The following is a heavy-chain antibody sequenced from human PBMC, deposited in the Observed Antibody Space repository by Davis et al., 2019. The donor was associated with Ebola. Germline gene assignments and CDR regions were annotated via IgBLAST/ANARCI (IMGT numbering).Heavy chain of an antibody. CDR2: INSASVYS. CDR3: ARADGYKFTNYYYYGMDV. V-gene: IGHV3-21*01. Sequence: GGSLRLSCLASGFSFGEFSMAWVRQAPGTGLEWVSSINSASVYSYYPDSVKGRFTISRDNAKNSLYLQMNSLRDEDTAVYYCARADGYKFTNYYYYGMDVWGQGTTVTVSS. CDR1: GFSFGEFS. J-gene: IGHJ6*02. D-gene: IGHD5-24*01.